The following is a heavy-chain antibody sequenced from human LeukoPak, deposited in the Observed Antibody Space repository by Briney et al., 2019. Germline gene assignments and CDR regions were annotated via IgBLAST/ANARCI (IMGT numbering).Heavy chain of an antibody. D-gene: IGHD3-9*01. Sequence: RGSLRLSCEASGFTFSSYEMNWVRQAPGKGLEWISYISSGGMTIYYADSVRGRFTVYRDNTKNSLFLQMNSLRAEDTAVYFCARDDYDIVTGYYSMYSYGVDVWGQGTAVAVSS. V-gene: IGHV3-48*03. CDR1: GFTFSSYE. CDR2: ISSGGMTI. J-gene: IGHJ6*02. CDR3: ARDDYDIVTGYYSMYSYGVDV.